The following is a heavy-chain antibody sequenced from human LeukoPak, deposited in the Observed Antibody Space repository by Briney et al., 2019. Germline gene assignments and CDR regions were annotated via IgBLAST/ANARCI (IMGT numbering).Heavy chain of an antibody. Sequence: ASVKVSCKASGYTFTSYYMHWVRQAPGQGLEWMGIINPSGGSTSYAQKFQGRVTMTRDTSTSTVYLGLSSLRSEDTAVYYCAREGDYYGSGSTFDYWGQGTLVTVSS. V-gene: IGHV1-46*01. CDR3: AREGDYYGSGSTFDY. CDR2: INPSGGST. J-gene: IGHJ4*02. D-gene: IGHD3-10*01. CDR1: GYTFTSYY.